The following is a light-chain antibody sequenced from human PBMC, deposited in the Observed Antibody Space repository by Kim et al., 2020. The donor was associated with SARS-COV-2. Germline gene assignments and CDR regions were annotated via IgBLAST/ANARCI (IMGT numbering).Light chain of an antibody. CDR1: QSISSW. V-gene: IGKV1-5*03. J-gene: IGKJ2*01. CDR2: KAS. Sequence: SAYVGDRGTSTCRASQSISSWLAWYQQKPGKAPKLLIYKASSLESGVPSRFSGSGSGTEFTLTISSLQPDDFATYYCQQYNSYSYTFGQGTKLEIK. CDR3: QQYNSYSYT.